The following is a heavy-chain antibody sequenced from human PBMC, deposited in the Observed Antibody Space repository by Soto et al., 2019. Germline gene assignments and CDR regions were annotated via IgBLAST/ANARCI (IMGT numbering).Heavy chain of an antibody. D-gene: IGHD2-2*01. J-gene: IGHJ6*02. CDR3: AKGRYCSSTSCYPPFYYYYGMDV. Sequence: PGGSLRLSCAASGFTFSSYGMHWVRQAPGKGLEWVAVISYDGSNKYYADSVKGRFTISRDNSKNTLYLQMNSLRAEDTAVYYCAKGRYCSSTSCYPPFYYYYGMDVWGQGTTVTVSS. CDR1: GFTFSSYG. CDR2: ISYDGSNK. V-gene: IGHV3-30*18.